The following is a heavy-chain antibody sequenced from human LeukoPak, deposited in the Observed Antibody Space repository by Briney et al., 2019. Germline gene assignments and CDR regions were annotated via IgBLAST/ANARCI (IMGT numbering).Heavy chain of an antibody. D-gene: IGHD2-8*02. CDR3: ARVRTGAEDY. CDR2: ISSSSSYI. Sequence: PGGSLRLSCAASGFTFSSYSMNWVHQAPGKGLEWVSSISSSSSYIYYADSVKGRFTISRDNAKNSLYLQMNSLRAEDTAVYYCARVRTGAEDYWGQGTLVTVSS. CDR1: GFTFSSYS. V-gene: IGHV3-21*01. J-gene: IGHJ4*02.